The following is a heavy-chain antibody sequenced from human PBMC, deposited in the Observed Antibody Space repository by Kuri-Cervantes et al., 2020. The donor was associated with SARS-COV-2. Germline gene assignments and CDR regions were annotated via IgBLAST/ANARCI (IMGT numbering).Heavy chain of an antibody. V-gene: IGHV3-23*01. CDR2: ISGDGDRA. Sequence: GESLKISCTASGFTFNNYAMRWVRQAPGKGLEWVSGISGDGDRADYADSVKGRFTISRDNSKNMLYLQMNSLRAEDTAVYYCAKDKGFGEIFFDYWGQGTLVTVSS. CDR3: AKDKGFGEIFFDY. CDR1: GFTFNNYA. J-gene: IGHJ4*02. D-gene: IGHD3-10*01.